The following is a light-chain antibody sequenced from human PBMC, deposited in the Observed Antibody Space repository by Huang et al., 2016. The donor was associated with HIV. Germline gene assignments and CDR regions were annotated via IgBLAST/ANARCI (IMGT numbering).Light chain of an antibody. CDR3: QHYGGSSRT. V-gene: IGKV3-20*01. CDR1: QSISNGD. Sequence: EIVLTQSPGTLSLSPGERATLSCRASQSISNGDLAWYQQKPGQAPRLLMYAATTRPTGIPDKFSGSGSGTDFALTISRLEPEDFAVYYCQHYGGSSRTFGEGTKVEIK. J-gene: IGKJ4*01. CDR2: AAT.